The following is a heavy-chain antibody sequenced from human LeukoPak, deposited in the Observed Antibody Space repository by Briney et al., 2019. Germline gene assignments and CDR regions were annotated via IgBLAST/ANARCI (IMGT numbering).Heavy chain of an antibody. CDR1: GFTFDDYA. Sequence: GGSLRLSCAASGFTFDDYAMHWVRQAPGKGLEWVSGISWNSGDIGYADSVKGRFTISRDNAKNSLYLQMNSLRAEDTALYYCAKDKIGDTAMVYYFDYWGQGTLVTVSS. J-gene: IGHJ4*02. CDR2: ISWNSGDI. D-gene: IGHD5-18*01. V-gene: IGHV3-9*01. CDR3: AKDKIGDTAMVYYFDY.